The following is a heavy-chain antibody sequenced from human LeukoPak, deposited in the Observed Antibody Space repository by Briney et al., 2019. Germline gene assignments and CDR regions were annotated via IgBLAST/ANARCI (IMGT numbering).Heavy chain of an antibody. CDR3: ARDPGPAAIY. CDR2: ISSSSSYI. V-gene: IGHV3-21*01. Sequence: GGSLRLSCAASGFTFSSYSMNWVRKAPGKGLEWVSSISSSSSYIYYADSVKGRFTISRDNAKNSLYLQMNSLRAEDTAVYYCARDPGPAAIYWGQGTLVTVSS. J-gene: IGHJ4*02. D-gene: IGHD2-2*01. CDR1: GFTFSSYS.